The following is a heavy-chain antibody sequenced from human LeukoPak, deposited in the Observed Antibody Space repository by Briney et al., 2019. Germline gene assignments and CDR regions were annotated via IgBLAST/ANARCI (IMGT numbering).Heavy chain of an antibody. CDR2: ISWDGGST. J-gene: IGHJ4*02. CDR3: AKEGSYSGSYPDY. Sequence: GGSLRLSCAASGFTFDDYTIHWVRQAPGKGLEWVSLISWDGGSTYYADSVKGRFTISRDNSKNSLYLQMNSLRTEDTALYYCAKEGSYSGSYPDYWGQGTLVTVSS. V-gene: IGHV3-43*01. D-gene: IGHD1-26*01. CDR1: GFTFDDYT.